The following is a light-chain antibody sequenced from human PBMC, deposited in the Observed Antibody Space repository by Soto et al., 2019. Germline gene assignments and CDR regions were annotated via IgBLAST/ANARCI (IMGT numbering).Light chain of an antibody. V-gene: IGKV4-1*01. Sequence: DIVMTQSPDSLAVSLGERATINCKSSQSVLYSSNNKNYLAWYQQKPGQPPKLLIYWASTRESGVPDRFSGSGSGTDFTLTISSLQAEDVEVYYCQQYYSTPQTFGQGTKVEI. CDR2: WAS. CDR1: QSVLYSSNNKNY. CDR3: QQYYSTPQT. J-gene: IGKJ1*01.